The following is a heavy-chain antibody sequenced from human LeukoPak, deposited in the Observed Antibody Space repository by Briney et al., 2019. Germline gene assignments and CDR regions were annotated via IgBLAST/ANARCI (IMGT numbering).Heavy chain of an antibody. Sequence: GGSLRLSCAASGFTFSSYSMNWVRQAPGKGLEWISYISSGSSTIYYADSVKGRFTISRDNAKNSLYLQMNSLRAEDMAVYYCARDLVLSAGNGPYWGQGTLVTVSS. CDR3: ARDLVLSAGNGPY. CDR1: GFTFSSYS. V-gene: IGHV3-48*01. J-gene: IGHJ4*02. D-gene: IGHD4-23*01. CDR2: ISSGSSTI.